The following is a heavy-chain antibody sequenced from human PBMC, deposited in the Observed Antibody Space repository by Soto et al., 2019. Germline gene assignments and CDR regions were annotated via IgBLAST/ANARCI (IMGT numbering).Heavy chain of an antibody. CDR2: INHSGST. D-gene: IGHD6-13*01. CDR3: ARAGYSSSWYPRSNWFDP. Sequence: SETLSLTCAVYGGSFSGYYWSWIRQPPGKGLEWIGEINHSGSTNYSPSLKSRVTISVDTSKNQFSLKLSSVTAADTAVYYCARAGYSSSWYPRSNWFDPWGQGTLVTV. J-gene: IGHJ5*02. CDR1: GGSFSGYY. V-gene: IGHV4-34*01.